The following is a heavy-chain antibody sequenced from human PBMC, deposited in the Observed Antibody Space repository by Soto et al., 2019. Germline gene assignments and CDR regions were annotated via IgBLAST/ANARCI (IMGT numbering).Heavy chain of an antibody. V-gene: IGHV3-30*03. J-gene: IGHJ4*02. Sequence: QAQLVESGGGVVQPGRSLRLSCAASGFAFSSYGMHWVRQAPGTGLEWGAVISYDGSLQHYADSVKGRFTISRDNSKNMVLLQMNSLRAEDTAVYYCVSDRGYGHASVPYSWGQGTLVSVSS. CDR1: GFAFSSYG. CDR3: VSDRGYGHASVPYS. D-gene: IGHD5-18*01. CDR2: ISYDGSLQ.